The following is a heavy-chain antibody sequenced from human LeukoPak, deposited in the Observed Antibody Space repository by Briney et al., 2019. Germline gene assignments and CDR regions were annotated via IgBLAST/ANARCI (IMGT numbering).Heavy chain of an antibody. CDR3: ARPIHDFWSGYPDDAFAI. V-gene: IGHV3-30-3*01. CDR1: GFTFSGDV. Sequence: GGALRLSCAASGFTFSGDVVHWGRQAPGKGVGWGAVILYDGSNKYYADSVKGRFPISRDNSQHPLYLQMNSLRAEDTAVYYCARPIHDFWSGYPDDAFAIWRQGTMVTVSS. CDR2: ILYDGSNK. J-gene: IGHJ3*02. D-gene: IGHD3-3*01.